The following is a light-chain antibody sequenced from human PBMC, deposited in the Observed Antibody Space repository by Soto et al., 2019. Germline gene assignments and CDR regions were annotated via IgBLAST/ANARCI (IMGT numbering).Light chain of an antibody. CDR3: QQYSSYWT. V-gene: IGKV1-5*01. CDR2: DSS. Sequence: DIQMTPSPSTLSASVGHTVTITCRASPSISSWLAWYHQKPGKAPKLLLDDSSTLQSGAPSRYSGSGSGTEFTLIISNLHPDDVATYCCQQYSSYWTFGQGTKVDIK. CDR1: PSISSW. J-gene: IGKJ1*01.